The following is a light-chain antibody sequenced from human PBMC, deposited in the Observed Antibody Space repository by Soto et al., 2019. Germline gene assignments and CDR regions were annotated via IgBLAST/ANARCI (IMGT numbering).Light chain of an antibody. CDR1: SSDVGGYDY. Sequence: QSVLTQPRSVSWSPGQSVTISCTGTSSDVGGYDYVSWYQQHPGKAPKLMIYDVTKRPSGVPDRFSGSKSGNTASLTISGLQAEDEADYFCYSYAGRSTSEVFGNGTKVTVL. V-gene: IGLV2-11*01. J-gene: IGLJ1*01. CDR3: YSYAGRSTSEV. CDR2: DVT.